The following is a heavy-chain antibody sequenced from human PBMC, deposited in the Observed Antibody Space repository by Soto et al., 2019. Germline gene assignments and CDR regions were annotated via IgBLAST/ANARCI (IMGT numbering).Heavy chain of an antibody. CDR3: ARGDCVGCTCYSLAGSFYYYMDV. V-gene: IGHV3-74*02. Sequence: EVQLVESGGGLVQPGGSLRLSCAASGFTFSNYWMYWVRQAPGKGLEWVSRINSDGSVSSYADSVKGRLTISRDNVKNTLYLQMDSLRAEDTVVYYCARGDCVGCTCYSLAGSFYYYMDVWGKGTTVTVFS. D-gene: IGHD2-15*01. CDR2: INSDGSVS. CDR1: GFTFSNYW. J-gene: IGHJ6*03.